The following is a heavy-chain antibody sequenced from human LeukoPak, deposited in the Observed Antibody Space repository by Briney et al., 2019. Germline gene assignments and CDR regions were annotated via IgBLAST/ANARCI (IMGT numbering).Heavy chain of an antibody. J-gene: IGHJ4*02. CDR3: ARGTASLLRFLEVDYFDY. V-gene: IGHV1-46*01. CDR1: GYTFTSYY. CDR2: INPSGGST. Sequence: ASVKVSCKASGYTFTSYYMHWVRKAPGQGLEWMGIINPSGGSTSYAQKFQGRVTMTRDTSTSTVYMELSSLRSEDTAVYYCARGTASLLRFLEVDYFDYWGQGTLVTVSS. D-gene: IGHD3-3*01.